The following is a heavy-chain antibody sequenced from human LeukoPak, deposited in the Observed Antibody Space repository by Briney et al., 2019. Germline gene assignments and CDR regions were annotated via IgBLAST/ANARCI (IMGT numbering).Heavy chain of an antibody. Sequence: PGGSLRLSCAASGFTFSSYAMSWVRQAPGKGLEWVSAISGSGGSTYYADSVKGRFTISRDNSKNTLYLQMNSLRAEDTAVYYCAKGSTGPGIAAAGTFFDYWSQGTLVTVSS. D-gene: IGHD6-13*01. CDR2: ISGSGGST. CDR1: GFTFSSYA. J-gene: IGHJ4*02. CDR3: AKGSTGPGIAAAGTFFDY. V-gene: IGHV3-23*01.